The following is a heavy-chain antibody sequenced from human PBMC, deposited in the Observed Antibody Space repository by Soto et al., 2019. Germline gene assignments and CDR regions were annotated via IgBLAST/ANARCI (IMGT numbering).Heavy chain of an antibody. CDR3: AKDEAAAGTGYYYYGMDV. CDR1: GFTFSSYG. V-gene: IGHV3-30*18. D-gene: IGHD6-13*01. Sequence: GGSLRLSCAASGFTFSSYGMHWVRQAPGKGLEWVAVISYDGSNKYYADSVKGRFTISRDNSKNTLYLQMNSLRAEDTAVYYCAKDEAAAGTGYYYYGMDVWGQGTTVTVSS. CDR2: ISYDGSNK. J-gene: IGHJ6*02.